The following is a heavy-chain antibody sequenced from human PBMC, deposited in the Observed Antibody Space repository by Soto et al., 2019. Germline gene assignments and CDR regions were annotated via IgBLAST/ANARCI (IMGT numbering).Heavy chain of an antibody. CDR1: GITFKTYS. CDR3: ARLWGIADHDS. V-gene: IGHV1-69*12. J-gene: IGHJ5*01. CDR2: VIPILGKP. D-gene: IGHD2-21*01. Sequence: QVQLVQSGAEVKKPGSSVKVSCKSSGITFKTYSVSWVRQASGHGLEWMGGVIPILGKPMYAQKFQDRFTITADESSQTVFMELTSLTSDDTAVYYCARLWGIADHDSWGQGTRVTVSS.